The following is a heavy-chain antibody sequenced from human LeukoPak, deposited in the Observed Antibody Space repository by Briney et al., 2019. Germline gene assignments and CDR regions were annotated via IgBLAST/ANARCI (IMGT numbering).Heavy chain of an antibody. J-gene: IGHJ5*02. CDR3: AGLYSDILTGYYKGWFDP. CDR1: GGSIGSYY. Sequence: SETLSLTCTVSGGSIGSYYWSWIRQPPGKGLEWIGCIYASGGSNDNPSLKSRGTISVDTSTNHFFQQLRNVTTADTTAYYLAGLYSDILTGYYKGWFDPWGQGTLVTVSS. D-gene: IGHD3-9*01. V-gene: IGHV4-59*08. CDR2: IYASGGS.